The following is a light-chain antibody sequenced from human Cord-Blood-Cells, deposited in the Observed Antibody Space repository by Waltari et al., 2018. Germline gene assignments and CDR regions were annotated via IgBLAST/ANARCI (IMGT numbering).Light chain of an antibody. V-gene: IGKV3-15*01. Sequence: EIVLTQSPATLSVSPGERATLSCRASQSVSSNLAWYQQKPGPAPRLLIYGASTRATGIPARFSGSGSWTEFTRTISSLLSEDFAVYYCQQYNNWPPFTFGPGTKVDIK. CDR2: GAS. CDR3: QQYNNWPPFT. J-gene: IGKJ3*01. CDR1: QSVSSN.